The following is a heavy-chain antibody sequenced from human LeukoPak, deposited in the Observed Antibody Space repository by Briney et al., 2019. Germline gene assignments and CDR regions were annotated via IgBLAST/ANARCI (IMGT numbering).Heavy chain of an antibody. CDR1: GFTVSSNY. V-gene: IGHV3-53*01. J-gene: IGHJ4*02. CDR2: LYSGGST. D-gene: IGHD2-15*01. Sequence: PGGSLRLSCAASGFTVSSNYMSWVRQAPGKGLEWVSVLYSGGSTFYADSVKGRFTISRDNAKNTLYLQMNGLRAEDTAVYYCARDTRGPWNGGSCFWYYFDDWGQGTLVTVSS. CDR3: ARDTRGPWNGGSCFWYYFDD.